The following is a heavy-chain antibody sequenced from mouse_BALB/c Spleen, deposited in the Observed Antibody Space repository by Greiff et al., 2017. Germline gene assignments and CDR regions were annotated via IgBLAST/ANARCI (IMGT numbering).Heavy chain of an antibody. D-gene: IGHD2-3*01. Sequence: QVQLKASGAELARPGASVKMSCKASGYTFTSYTLHWVKPKPGPGLEWIGYINPSRSYTNYNQKFKDKATLTADKSSSTAYMQLSSLTSEDSAVYYCARRGDGYYPVLWGQGTLVTVSA. V-gene: IGHV1-4*01. CDR2: INPSRSYT. CDR3: ARRGDGYYPVL. CDR1: GYTFTSYT. J-gene: IGHJ3*02.